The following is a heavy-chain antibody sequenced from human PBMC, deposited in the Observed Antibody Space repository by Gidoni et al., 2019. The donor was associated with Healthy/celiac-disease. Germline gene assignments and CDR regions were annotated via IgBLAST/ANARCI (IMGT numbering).Heavy chain of an antibody. J-gene: IGHJ6*03. D-gene: IGHD2-2*01. Sequence: QGQRGESGGGLVKPGGSLRLSGAASGFTLSDYHRRWIRQAPGKGLEWVSYISSSGSTIYYADSVKGRFTISRDNAKNSLYLQMNSRRAEDSALYYCAREAGYCSSTSCYYYYYSMDVWGKGTTVTVSS. CDR2: ISSSGSTI. CDR1: GFTLSDYH. V-gene: IGHV3-11*01. CDR3: AREAGYCSSTSCYYYYYSMDV.